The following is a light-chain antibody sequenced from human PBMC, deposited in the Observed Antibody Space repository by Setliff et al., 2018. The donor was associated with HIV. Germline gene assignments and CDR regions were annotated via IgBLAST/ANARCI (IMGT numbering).Light chain of an antibody. Sequence: QSALAQPASVSGSPGQSITISRTGTSTDVGTYNLVSWYQQHPGKAPKVMIYEVSKRPSGISNRFSGSMSGNTASLTISGLQPEDESDYYCCSYASGSTSLFVFGTGTKVTVL. V-gene: IGLV2-23*02. J-gene: IGLJ1*01. CDR3: CSYASGSTSLFV. CDR2: EVS. CDR1: STDVGTYNL.